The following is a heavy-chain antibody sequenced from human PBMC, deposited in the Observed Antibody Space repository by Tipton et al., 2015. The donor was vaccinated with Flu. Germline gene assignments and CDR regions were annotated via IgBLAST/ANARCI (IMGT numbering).Heavy chain of an antibody. CDR3: ARGDYGSVDP. J-gene: IGHJ5*02. CDR1: GFTSIDYP. D-gene: IGHD4/OR15-4a*01. V-gene: IGHV3-49*03. CDR2: IRNQTYGATT. Sequence: SLGLSCRASGFTSIDYPMSWFRQAPGKGLEWVAFIRNQTYGATTEYAASVKGRFSISRDDSKRTVYLQMNSLKTEDTGIYYCARGDYGSVDPWGQGTLVTVSS.